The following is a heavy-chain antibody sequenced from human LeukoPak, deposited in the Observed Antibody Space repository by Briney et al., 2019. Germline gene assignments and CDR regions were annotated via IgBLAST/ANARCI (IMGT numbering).Heavy chain of an antibody. V-gene: IGHV4-34*01. CDR3: ASVNSLLQWLYY. CDR2: INHSGST. J-gene: IGHJ4*02. Sequence: SETLSLTCAVYGGSFSGYYWSWIRQPPGKGLEWIGEINHSGSTNYNPSLKSQVTISVDTSKNQFSLKLSSVTAADTAVYYCASVNSLLQWLYYWGQGTLVTVSS. D-gene: IGHD6-19*01. CDR1: GGSFSGYY.